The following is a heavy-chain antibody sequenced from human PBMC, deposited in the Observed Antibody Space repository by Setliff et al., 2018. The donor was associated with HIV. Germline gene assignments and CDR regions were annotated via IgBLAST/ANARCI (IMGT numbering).Heavy chain of an antibody. CDR3: ARSPGVATITIFDY. D-gene: IGHD5-12*01. J-gene: IGHJ4*02. Sequence: SETLSLTCTVSSDSIFSHYWSWIRQPPGKGLEWIGRIYTSGSTNYNPSLKSRVTISVDTSKNQVSLKLSSVTAADTAVYYCARSPGVATITIFDYWGQGTLGTVS. V-gene: IGHV4-4*08. CDR1: SDSIFSHY. CDR2: IYTSGST.